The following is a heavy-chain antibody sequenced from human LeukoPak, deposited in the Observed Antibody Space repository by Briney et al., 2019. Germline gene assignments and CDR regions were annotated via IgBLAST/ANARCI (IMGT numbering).Heavy chain of an antibody. V-gene: IGHV3-66*02. J-gene: IGHJ4*02. Sequence: PGGSLRLSXAASGFTVSSNYMSWVRQAPGKGLEWVSVIYSGGSTYYADSVKGRFTISRDNSKNTVYLQMNSLRAEDTAVYYCARMTYASAHFNYWGQGTLVTVSS. CDR1: GFTVSSNY. D-gene: IGHD2-21*02. CDR2: IYSGGST. CDR3: ARMTYASAHFNY.